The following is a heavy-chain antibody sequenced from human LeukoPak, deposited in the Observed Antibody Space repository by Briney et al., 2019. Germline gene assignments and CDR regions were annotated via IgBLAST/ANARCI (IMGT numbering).Heavy chain of an antibody. D-gene: IGHD5-18*01. CDR3: ARSPPIIQLWFHYYYYMDV. J-gene: IGHJ6*03. CDR1: GYTFTSYD. Sequence: GALVKVSCKASGYTFTSYDINWVRQATGQGLEWMGWMNPNSGNTGYAQKLQGRVTMTTDTSTSTAYMELRSLRSDDTAVYYCARSPPIIQLWFHYYYYMDVWGKGTTVTVSS. CDR2: MNPNSGNT. V-gene: IGHV1-8*01.